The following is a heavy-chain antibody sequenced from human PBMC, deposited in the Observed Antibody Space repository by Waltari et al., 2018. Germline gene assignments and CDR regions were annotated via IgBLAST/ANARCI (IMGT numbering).Heavy chain of an antibody. V-gene: IGHV4-38-2*02. Sequence: QVQLQESGPGLVKPSEPLSLTCTVPGYSISSGYYWGWIRQPPGKGLEWIGSIYHSGSTYYNPSLKSRVTISVDTSKNQFSLKLSSVTAADTAVYYCARTPLEMATISGWFDPWGQGTLVTVSS. J-gene: IGHJ5*02. CDR2: IYHSGST. D-gene: IGHD5-12*01. CDR1: GYSISSGYY. CDR3: ARTPLEMATISGWFDP.